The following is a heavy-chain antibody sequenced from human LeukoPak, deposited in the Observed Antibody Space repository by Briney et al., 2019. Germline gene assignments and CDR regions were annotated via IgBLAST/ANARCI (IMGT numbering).Heavy chain of an antibody. Sequence: ASVKVSCKASGYTFTSYDINWVRQATGQGLEWMGWMNPNSGNTGYAQKFQGRVTITRNTSISTAYMELSSLRSEDTAVYYCARERKGACSSTSCSGWFDPWGQGTLVAVSS. J-gene: IGHJ5*02. CDR2: MNPNSGNT. V-gene: IGHV1-8*03. CDR3: ARERKGACSSTSCSGWFDP. D-gene: IGHD2-2*01. CDR1: GYTFTSYD.